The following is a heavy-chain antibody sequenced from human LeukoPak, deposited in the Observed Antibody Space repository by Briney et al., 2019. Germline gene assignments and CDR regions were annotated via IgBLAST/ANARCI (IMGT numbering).Heavy chain of an antibody. D-gene: IGHD3-22*01. J-gene: IGHJ4*02. Sequence: PGGSLRLSCAASGFTFSSYWMHWVRQAPGKGLVWVSRINSDGSGTTYADSVKGRFTISRDNAKNTLYLQMNSLRAEDTAVYYCARANNYYDSSGYYLFDYWGLGTLVTVSS. CDR1: GFTFSSYW. CDR2: INSDGSGT. CDR3: ARANNYYDSSGYYLFDY. V-gene: IGHV3-74*01.